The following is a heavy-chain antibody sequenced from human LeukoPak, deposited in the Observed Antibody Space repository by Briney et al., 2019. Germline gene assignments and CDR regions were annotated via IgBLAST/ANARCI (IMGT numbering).Heavy chain of an antibody. CDR1: GYTFTGCY. D-gene: IGHD5-12*01. J-gene: IGHJ4*02. Sequence: ASEKVSCKASGYTFTGCYVHWVRQAPGQGLEWMGRINPNSGGTGYAQKFQGRVTISMDTSITTAYMELSRLRSDDTAVYYCARTGSTLGYIGYILFDYWGQGTLVTVSS. CDR3: ARTGSTLGYIGYILFDY. CDR2: INPNSGGT. V-gene: IGHV1-2*06.